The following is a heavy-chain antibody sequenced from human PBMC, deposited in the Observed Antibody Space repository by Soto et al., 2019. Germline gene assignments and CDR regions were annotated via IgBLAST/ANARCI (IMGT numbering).Heavy chain of an antibody. Sequence: EVELLESGGGLVRPGGSLRLSCAASGFTFSHYVLSWVRQSPERGLEWVSSISGSGSSVYVADSVRGRVIMSRDLSTNTVSLQMKSMRAEDTAVYYCAKVRASYLSASYFYYGLDVWGQGTTVTV. V-gene: IGHV3-23*01. J-gene: IGHJ6*02. CDR3: AKVRASYLSASYFYYGLDV. CDR2: ISGSGSSV. D-gene: IGHD3-10*01. CDR1: GFTFSHYV.